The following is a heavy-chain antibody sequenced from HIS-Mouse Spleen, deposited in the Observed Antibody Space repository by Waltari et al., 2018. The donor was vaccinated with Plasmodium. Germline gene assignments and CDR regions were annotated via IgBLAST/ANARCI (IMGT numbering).Heavy chain of an antibody. CDR3: ASSWYWYFDL. CDR1: GFTFSSYG. CDR2: IKKDGSEK. J-gene: IGHJ2*01. V-gene: IGHV3-7*01. Sequence: EVQLVESGGGLVQPGGSMRLSCAASGFTFSSYGMSWFRQAPGKGLEWVANIKKDGSEKYYVDSVKGRFTISRDNAKNSLYLQMNSLRAEDTAVYYCASSWYWYFDLWGRGTLVTVSS. D-gene: IGHD6-13*01.